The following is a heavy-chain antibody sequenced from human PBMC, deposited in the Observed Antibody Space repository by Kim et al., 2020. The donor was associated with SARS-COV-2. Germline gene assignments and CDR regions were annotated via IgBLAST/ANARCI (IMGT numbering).Heavy chain of an antibody. D-gene: IGHD6-13*01. CDR3: ARDISEFAAGTPSFDY. CDR2: ISYDGSNK. Sequence: GGSLRLSCAASGFTFSSYAMHWVRQAPGKGLEWVAVISYDGSNKYYADSVKGRFTISRDNSKNTLYLQMNSLRAEDTAVYYCARDISEFAAGTPSFDYWGQGTLVTVSS. J-gene: IGHJ4*02. CDR1: GFTFSSYA. V-gene: IGHV3-30*04.